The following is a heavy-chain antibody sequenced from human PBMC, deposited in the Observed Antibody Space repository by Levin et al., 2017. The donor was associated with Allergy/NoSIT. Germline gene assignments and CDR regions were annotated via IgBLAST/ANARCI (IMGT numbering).Heavy chain of an antibody. V-gene: IGHV3-7*03. CDR3: ARDRGSVSYD. CDR2: IKQDGSEK. Sequence: ETLSLTCAVSGFTSSAYWMTWVRQAPGKGLEWVANIKQDGSEKYYVDSVKGRFTISRDNAKNSLYLQMNSLRAEDTAVYYCARDRGSVSYDWGQGTLVTVSS. D-gene: IGHD3-10*01. CDR1: GFTSSAYW. J-gene: IGHJ4*02.